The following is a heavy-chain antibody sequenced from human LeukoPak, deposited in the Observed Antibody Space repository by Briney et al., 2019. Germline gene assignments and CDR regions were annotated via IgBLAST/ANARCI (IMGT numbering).Heavy chain of an antibody. CDR1: GGTFSSYA. CDR2: IIPIFGTA. CDR3: ALENMYDGSGYSKSFDY. D-gene: IGHD3-9*01. J-gene: IGHJ4*02. Sequence: SVKVSCKASGGTFSSYAISWVRQAPGQGLEWMGGIIPIFGTANYAQKFQGRVTITTDESTSTAYMELSSLTSDDAAIYFCALENMYDGSGYSKSFDYWGQGTLVTVSS. V-gene: IGHV1-69*05.